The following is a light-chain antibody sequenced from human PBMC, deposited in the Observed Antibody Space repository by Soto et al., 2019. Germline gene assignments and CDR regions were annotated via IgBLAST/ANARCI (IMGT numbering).Light chain of an antibody. CDR2: HVS. J-gene: IGLJ1*01. V-gene: IGLV2-14*03. Sequence: QSALTQPASVSGSPGQSITISCTGTSSDVGGYNYVSWYQQQPGDAPKLMIYHVSNRPSGVSNRFSGSKSGNTASLTISGLQAEDEADYYCSSYTSTTAYIFGTGTKLTVL. CDR3: SSYTSTTAYI. CDR1: SSDVGGYNY.